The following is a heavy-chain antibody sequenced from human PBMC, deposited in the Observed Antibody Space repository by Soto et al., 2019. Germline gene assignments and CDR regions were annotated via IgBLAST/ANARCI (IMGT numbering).Heavy chain of an antibody. D-gene: IGHD5-18*01. V-gene: IGHV4-61*01. Sequence: SETLSLTCTVSGGSVSSGSYYWSWIRQPPGKGLEWIGYIYYSGSTNYNPSLKSRVTISVDTSKNQFSLKLSSVTAADTAVYYCARDNSYGSPFDYWGQGTLVTVSS. CDR2: IYYSGST. J-gene: IGHJ4*02. CDR3: ARDNSYGSPFDY. CDR1: GGSVSSGSYY.